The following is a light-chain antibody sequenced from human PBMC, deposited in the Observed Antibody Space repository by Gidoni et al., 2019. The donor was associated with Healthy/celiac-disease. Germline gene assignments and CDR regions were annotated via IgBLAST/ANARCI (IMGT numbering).Light chain of an antibody. CDR1: QSVSSN. Sequence: EIVMTQSPATLSVSPGERATLSCRASQSVSSNLAWYQQKPGQAPRLLIYGASTRATGIPARFSGSGSGTEFTLTISSLQSEDFAVYYCQQYNTWLTWTFGQXTKVEIK. CDR2: GAS. V-gene: IGKV3-15*01. J-gene: IGKJ1*01. CDR3: QQYNTWLTWT.